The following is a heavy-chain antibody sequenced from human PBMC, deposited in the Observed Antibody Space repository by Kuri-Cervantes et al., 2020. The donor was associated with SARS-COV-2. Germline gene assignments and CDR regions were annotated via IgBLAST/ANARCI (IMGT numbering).Heavy chain of an antibody. D-gene: IGHD3-10*01. V-gene: IGHV4-59*12. Sequence: SETLSLTCTVSGGSIGSYYWSWIRQPPGKGLEWIGYIYYSGSTNYNPSLKSRVTISVDTSKNQFSLKLSSVTAADTAVYYCARTYGSGTPPSYWGQGTLVTVSS. CDR1: GGSIGSYY. CDR3: ARTYGSGTPPSY. J-gene: IGHJ4*02. CDR2: IYYSGST.